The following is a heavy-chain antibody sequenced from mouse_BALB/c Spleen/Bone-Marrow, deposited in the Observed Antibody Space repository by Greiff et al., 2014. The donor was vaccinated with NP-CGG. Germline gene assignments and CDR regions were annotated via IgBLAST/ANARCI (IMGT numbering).Heavy chain of an antibody. CDR2: IDPANGDI. CDR3: ARGGNYGWFAY. D-gene: IGHD2-1*01. J-gene: IGHJ3*01. V-gene: IGHV14-3*02. CDR1: GFNIKDTY. Sequence: VQLQQSGAELVKPGASVKLSCTASGFNIKDTYMHWVKQRPEQGLEWIGRIDPANGDIIYDPKFQGKATITADTSSNTAYLQLSSLTSEDTAVYYCARGGNYGWFAYWGQGTLGTVSA.